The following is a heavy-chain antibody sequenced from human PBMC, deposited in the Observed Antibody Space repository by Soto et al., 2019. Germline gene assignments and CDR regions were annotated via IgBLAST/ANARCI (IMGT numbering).Heavy chain of an antibody. CDR1: GGSISSYY. Sequence: SETLSLTCTVSGGSISSYYWSWIRQPPGKGLEWIGYIYYSGSTNYNPSLKSRVTISVDTSKNQFSLKLSSVTAADTAVYYCASTTITIFGVVSLDYWGQGTLVTVSS. CDR3: ASTTITIFGVVSLDY. J-gene: IGHJ4*02. V-gene: IGHV4-59*01. CDR2: IYYSGST. D-gene: IGHD3-3*01.